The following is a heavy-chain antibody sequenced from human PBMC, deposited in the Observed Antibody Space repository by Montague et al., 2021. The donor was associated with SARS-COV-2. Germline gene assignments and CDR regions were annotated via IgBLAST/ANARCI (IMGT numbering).Heavy chain of an antibody. J-gene: IGHJ4*02. CDR3: AKDRFSSGWFGGLDY. CDR2: ISGRGGST. Sequence: SLRLFCAASGFTFSSYTITWVRQAPGKGLEWVSGISGRGGSTYXXXPXXXRFTISRDNSKNTLYLQLNSLRAEDTAVYYCAKDRFSSGWFGGLDYWGQGTLVTVSS. V-gene: IGHV3-23*01. CDR1: GFTFSSYT. D-gene: IGHD6-19*01.